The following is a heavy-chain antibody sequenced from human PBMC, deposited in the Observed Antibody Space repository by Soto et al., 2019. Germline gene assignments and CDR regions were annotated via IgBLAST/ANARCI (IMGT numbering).Heavy chain of an antibody. V-gene: IGHV4-59*01. J-gene: IGHJ5*02. CDR2: IYYSGST. D-gene: IGHD2-15*01. CDR3: ARRYCSGGSCYSDVNRFDP. CDR1: GGSISSYY. Sequence: QVQLQESGPGLVKPSETLSLTCTVSGGSISSYYWSWIRQPPGKGLEWIGYIYYSGSTNYNPSLKSRVTISVDTSKNQFSLKLSSVTAADTAVYYCARRYCSGGSCYSDVNRFDPWGQGTLVTVSS.